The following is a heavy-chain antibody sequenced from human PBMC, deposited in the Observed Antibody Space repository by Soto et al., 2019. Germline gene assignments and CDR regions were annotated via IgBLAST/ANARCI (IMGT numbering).Heavy chain of an antibody. CDR3: ATVAFSSTDY. J-gene: IGHJ4*02. V-gene: IGHV3-23*01. CDR2: ISGSGGGT. D-gene: IGHD6-13*01. Sequence: GGSLRLSCVASGITFSSYDMNWVRQAPGTGLEWVSGISGSGGGTYYADSVKGRFTISRDNSKNTLYLQMNSGRAEDTAVYYCATVAFSSTDYWGQGTLVTVSS. CDR1: GITFSSYD.